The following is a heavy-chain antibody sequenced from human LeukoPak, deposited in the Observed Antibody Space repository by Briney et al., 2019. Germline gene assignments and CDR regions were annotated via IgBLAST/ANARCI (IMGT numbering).Heavy chain of an antibody. CDR3: ASTPYFDY. CDR2: INHSGST. V-gene: IGHV4-34*01. Sequence: PSETLSLTCAVYGGSFSGYYWSWIRQPLGKGLEWIGEINHSGSTNYNPSLKSRVTISVDTSKNQFSLKLSSVTAADTAVYYCASTPYFDYWGQGTLVTVSS. CDR1: GGSFSGYY. J-gene: IGHJ4*02.